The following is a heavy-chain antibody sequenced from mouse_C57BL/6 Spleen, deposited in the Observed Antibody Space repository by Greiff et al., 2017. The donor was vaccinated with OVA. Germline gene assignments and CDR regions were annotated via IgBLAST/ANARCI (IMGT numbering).Heavy chain of an antibody. CDR3: ARAIGAYYGSSYWYFDV. J-gene: IGHJ1*03. V-gene: IGHV1-84*01. CDR1: GYTFTDYY. D-gene: IGHD1-1*01. CDR2: IYPGSGNT. Sequence: LMESGPELVKPGASVKISCKASGYTFTDYYINWVKQRPGQGLEWIGWIYPGSGNTKYNEKFKGKATLTVDTSSSTAYMQLSSLTSEDSAVYFCARAIGAYYGSSYWYFDVWGTGTTVTVSS.